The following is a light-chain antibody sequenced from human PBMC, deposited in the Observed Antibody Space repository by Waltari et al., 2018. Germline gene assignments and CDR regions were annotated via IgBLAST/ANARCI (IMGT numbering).Light chain of an antibody. CDR2: GAS. Sequence: DIQMTQSPSSLSASVRDRVTITCQASQDISKYLSWYQQKPGKALKLLIYGASNLETGVPSRFSGNGSRTAFTFFISSLQPEDVATYYCQQYDNLPVTFGQGTKVEIK. CDR3: QQYDNLPVT. V-gene: IGKV1-33*01. J-gene: IGKJ1*01. CDR1: QDISKY.